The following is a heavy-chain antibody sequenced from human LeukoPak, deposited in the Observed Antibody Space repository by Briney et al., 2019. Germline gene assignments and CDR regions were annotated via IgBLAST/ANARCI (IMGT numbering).Heavy chain of an antibody. CDR2: IYVGGDI. V-gene: IGHV3-66*01. CDR3: ARDPSGTGTGFDI. D-gene: IGHD3/OR15-3a*01. CDR1: GFTVSRTY. Sequence: GGSLRLSCAALGFTVSRTYMRWVRQAPGKGLEWVSVIYVGGDIYYADSVRGRFAISRDNSKNTVYLQMNGLRGEDTAVCYCARDPSGTGTGFDIWGQGTMVTVSS. J-gene: IGHJ3*02.